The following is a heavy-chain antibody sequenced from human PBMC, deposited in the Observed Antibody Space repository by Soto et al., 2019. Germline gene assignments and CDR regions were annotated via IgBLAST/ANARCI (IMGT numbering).Heavy chain of an antibody. CDR1: GGTFSSYT. V-gene: IGHV1-69*02. J-gene: IGHJ6*02. CDR2: IIPILGIA. Sequence: QVQLVQSGAEVKKPGSSVKVSCKASGGTFSSYTISWVRQAPGQGLEWMGRIIPILGIANYAQKFQGRVTTTPDKSTGTAYMELGSLRSEDTAVYYCARSNCSSTSCYRVGYYYGMAVWGQGTTVTVSS. CDR3: ARSNCSSTSCYRVGYYYGMAV. D-gene: IGHD2-2*01.